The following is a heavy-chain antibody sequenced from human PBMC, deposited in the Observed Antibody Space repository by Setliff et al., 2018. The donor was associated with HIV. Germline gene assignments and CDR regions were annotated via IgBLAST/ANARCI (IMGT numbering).Heavy chain of an antibody. J-gene: IGHJ4*02. CDR1: GFTFSSYE. D-gene: IGHD6-13*01. Sequence: GGSLRLSCAASGFTFSSYEMNWVRQAPGRGLEWISYISASGRTIYYADSVKGRFTISRDNTKNSLYLPMSSLRAEATAVYYCGRVLMGIAAADEKVDDWGQGTLVTVSS. CDR2: ISASGRTI. V-gene: IGHV3-48*03. CDR3: GRVLMGIAAADEKVDD.